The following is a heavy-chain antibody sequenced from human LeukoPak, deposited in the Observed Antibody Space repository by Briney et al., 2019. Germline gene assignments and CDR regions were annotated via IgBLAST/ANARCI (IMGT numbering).Heavy chain of an antibody. Sequence: GGTLRLSCAASGFTFSSYGMSWVRQAPGKGLEWVSAISGSGGSTYYADSVKGRFTISRDDAKNSLYLQMNSLRAEDTAVYYCARGIAAAGKVVYWGQGTLVTVSS. V-gene: IGHV3-23*01. J-gene: IGHJ4*02. CDR2: ISGSGGST. CDR1: GFTFSSYG. D-gene: IGHD6-13*01. CDR3: ARGIAAAGKVVY.